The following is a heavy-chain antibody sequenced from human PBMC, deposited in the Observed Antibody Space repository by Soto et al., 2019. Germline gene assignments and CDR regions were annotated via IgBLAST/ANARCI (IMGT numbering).Heavy chain of an antibody. Sequence: PGGSLRLSCAASGFNFSSYAMHWVRQAPGKGLEWVAAISYDGSNKYYADTVKGRFTISRDNSKNTLSLQMNSLSAEDTAVYYCARGPSSLTRFDYWGQGILVTVSS. CDR1: GFNFSSYA. J-gene: IGHJ4*02. D-gene: IGHD2-2*01. CDR2: ISYDGSNK. CDR3: ARGPSSLTRFDY. V-gene: IGHV3-30-3*01.